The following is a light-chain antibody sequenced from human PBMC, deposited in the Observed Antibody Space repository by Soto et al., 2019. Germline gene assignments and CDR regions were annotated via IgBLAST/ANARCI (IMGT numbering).Light chain of an antibody. Sequence: EIVLTQSPATLSLSPGERATLYFSASQSVISYLAWYQQKPGQAPRLLIYDASNRATGIPARFSGSGSGTDFTLTISSLEPEDFAVYYCQQRSNWPPITFGQGTRLEIK. CDR2: DAS. CDR3: QQRSNWPPIT. CDR1: QSVISY. J-gene: IGKJ5*01. V-gene: IGKV3-11*01.